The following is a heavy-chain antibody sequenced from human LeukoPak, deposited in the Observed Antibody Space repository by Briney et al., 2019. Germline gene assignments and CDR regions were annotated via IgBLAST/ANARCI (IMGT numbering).Heavy chain of an antibody. D-gene: IGHD1-26*01. CDR1: GFTFSSYA. CDR2: ISGSGGST. J-gene: IGHJ4*02. V-gene: IGHV3-23*01. CDR3: AKGFSGSYYGFKYYFDY. Sequence: GGSLRLSCAASGFTFSSYAMSWVRQAPGKGLEWVSAISGSGGSTYYADSVKGRFTISRDNSKNTLYLQMNSLRAEDTAVYYCAKGFSGSYYGFKYYFDYWGQGTLVTVPS.